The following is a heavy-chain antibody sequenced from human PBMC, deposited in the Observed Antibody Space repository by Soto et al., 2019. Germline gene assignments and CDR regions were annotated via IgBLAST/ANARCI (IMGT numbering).Heavy chain of an antibody. CDR2: ISGSGGST. CDR3: AKVSLGASTITDYYYYGLDV. CDR1: GFTFSSYA. J-gene: IGHJ6*02. Sequence: SLRLSCAASGFTFSSYAMSWVRQAPGKGLEWVSAISGSGGSTYYADSVKGRFTISRDNSKNTLYLQMNSLRAEDTAVYYCAKVSLGASTITDYYYYGLDVWGQGTTVVVSS. D-gene: IGHD1-26*01. V-gene: IGHV3-23*01.